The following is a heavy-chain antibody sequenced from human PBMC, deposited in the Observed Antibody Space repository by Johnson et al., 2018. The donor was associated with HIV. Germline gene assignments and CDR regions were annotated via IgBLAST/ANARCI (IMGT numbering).Heavy chain of an antibody. D-gene: IGHD6-19*01. Sequence: VESGGGLVQPGRSLRLSCAASGFTFDDYAMHWVRQAPGKGLEWVSLISWDGGSTYYADSVRGRFTISRDNGKNSMYLQMNSLRAEDTAVSYCAKELALCSSGYGGDAFDIWGQGTMVTVSS. CDR2: ISWDGGST. V-gene: IGHV3-43D*03. CDR3: AKELALCSSGYGGDAFDI. CDR1: GFTFDDYA. J-gene: IGHJ3*02.